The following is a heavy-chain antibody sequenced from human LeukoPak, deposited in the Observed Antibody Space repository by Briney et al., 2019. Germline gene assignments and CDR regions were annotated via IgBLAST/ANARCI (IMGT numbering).Heavy chain of an antibody. CDR2: LRGDGET. D-gene: IGHD3-10*01. V-gene: IGHV3-23*01. CDR3: AKASWVSSADAVL. J-gene: IGHJ4*02. Sequence: GGSLRLSCVASGFTFSSYAMSWVRQAPARGLEWVSSLRGDGETFYADSVKGRFTLSRDESRNTVFLHLNNLRVEDTALYYCAKASWVSSADAVLWGQGTLVTVSS. CDR1: GFTFSSYA.